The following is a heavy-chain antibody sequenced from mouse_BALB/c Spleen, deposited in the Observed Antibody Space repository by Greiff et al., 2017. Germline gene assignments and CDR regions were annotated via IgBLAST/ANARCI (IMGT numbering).Heavy chain of an antibody. V-gene: IGHV1-77*01. CDR1: GYTFTDYY. CDR3: ARPYYYGSRGWYFDV. CDR2: IYPGSGNT. D-gene: IGHD1-1*01. J-gene: IGHJ1*01. Sequence: QVQLQQSGAELARPGASVKLSCKASGYTFTDYYINWVKQRTGQGLEWIGEIYPGSGNTYYNEKFKGKATLTADKSSSTAYMQLSSLTSEDSAVYFCARPYYYGSRGWYFDVWGAGTTVTVSS.